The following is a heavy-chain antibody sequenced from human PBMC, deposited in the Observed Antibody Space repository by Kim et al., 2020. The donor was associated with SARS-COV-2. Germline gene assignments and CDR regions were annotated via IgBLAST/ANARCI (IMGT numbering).Heavy chain of an antibody. J-gene: IGHJ4*02. Sequence: GGSLRLSCAASGFTFSDYYMSWIRQAPGKGLEWVSYISSSSSYTNYADSVKGRFTISRDNAKNSLYLQMNSLRAEDAAVYYCARDYYDILTGWVPYYFDYWGRGTLVTVSS. D-gene: IGHD3-9*01. CDR3: ARDYYDILTGWVPYYFDY. CDR1: GFTFSDYY. V-gene: IGHV3-11*06. CDR2: ISSSSSYT.